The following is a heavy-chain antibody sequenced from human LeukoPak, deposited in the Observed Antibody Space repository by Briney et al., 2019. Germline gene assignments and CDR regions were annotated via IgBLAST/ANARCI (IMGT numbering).Heavy chain of an antibody. CDR3: ARGLLSLSSGHNYGDY. V-gene: IGHV3-33*01. D-gene: IGHD3-22*01. J-gene: IGHJ4*02. CDR2: IWYDGSNK. Sequence: SCKASGYTFTGYYMHWVRQAPGKGLEWVAVIWYDGSNKYYVDSVKGRFTISRDNSKNTLFLQMNSLRAEDTAVYYCARGLLSLSSGHNYGDYWGQGTLVTVSS. CDR1: GYTFTGYY.